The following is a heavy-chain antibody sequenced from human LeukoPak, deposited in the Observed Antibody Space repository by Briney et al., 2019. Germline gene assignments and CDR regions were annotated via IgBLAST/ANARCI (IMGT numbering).Heavy chain of an antibody. Sequence: SETLSLTCTVSGDSISSGDYYWSWIRQPAGKGLEWIGRIYTSGSTNYNPSLKSRVTMSVDTSKNQFSLKLSSVTAADTAVYYCARDLFLVVPAAMHNWFDPWGQGTLVTVSS. CDR3: ARDLFLVVPAAMHNWFDP. CDR1: GDSISSGDYY. J-gene: IGHJ5*02. D-gene: IGHD2-2*01. V-gene: IGHV4-61*02. CDR2: IYTSGST.